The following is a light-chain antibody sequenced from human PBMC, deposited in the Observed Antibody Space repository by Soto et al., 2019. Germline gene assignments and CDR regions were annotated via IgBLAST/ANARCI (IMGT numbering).Light chain of an antibody. CDR3: SSYTSSRTPHDV. CDR2: GNS. J-gene: IGLJ1*01. CDR1: SSNIGAGFD. Sequence: QSALTQPPSVSGAPGQTVTISCTGSSSNIGAGFDVHWYQQFPGTAPKLLLFGNSNRPSGVPDRFSGSKSGNTASLVISGLLAEDEADYYCSSYTSSRTPHDVYTTGTHVTV. V-gene: IGLV1-40*01.